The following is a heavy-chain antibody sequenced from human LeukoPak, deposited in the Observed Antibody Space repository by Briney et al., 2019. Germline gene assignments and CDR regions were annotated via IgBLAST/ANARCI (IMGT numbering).Heavy chain of an antibody. CDR3: ATRQPPGYY. Sequence: SETLSLTCTVSGGSITISDYYWGWMRLPPGKGLEWIGTISHTGTTYYNPSLQSPVTISLDKSKNQSSLTLSSVTAADTAVYYCATRQPPGYYWGQGTLGTVSS. J-gene: IGHJ4*02. CDR1: GGSITISDYY. D-gene: IGHD6-13*01. V-gene: IGHV4-39*01. CDR2: ISHTGTT.